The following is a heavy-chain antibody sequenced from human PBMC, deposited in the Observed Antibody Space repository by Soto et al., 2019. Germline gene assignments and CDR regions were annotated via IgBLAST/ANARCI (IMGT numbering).Heavy chain of an antibody. CDR2: ISGSGGST. Sequence: EVQLLESGGGLVQPGGSLRLSCAASGFTFSSYAMSWVRQAPGKGLEWVSAISGSGGSTYYADSVKGRFTISRDNSKNTLYLQMNSLRAEDTAVYYCAKDSGRYYSDSSGEGWFDPWGQGTLVTVSS. D-gene: IGHD3-22*01. CDR1: GFTFSSYA. J-gene: IGHJ5*02. CDR3: AKDSGRYYSDSSGEGWFDP. V-gene: IGHV3-23*01.